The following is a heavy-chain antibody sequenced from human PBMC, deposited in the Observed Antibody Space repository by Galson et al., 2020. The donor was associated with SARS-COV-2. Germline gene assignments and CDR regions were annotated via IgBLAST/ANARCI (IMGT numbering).Heavy chain of an antibody. J-gene: IGHJ5*02. D-gene: IGHD2-15*01. V-gene: IGHV4-4*02. CDR2: IHHSGNT. CDR1: GGSVINTNW. CDR3: ARLGDCSGGTCYSRGYNWFDP. Sequence: SQTLSLTCAVSGGSVINTNWWTWVRQSPGKRLEWIGEIHHSGNTNYNPSLHSRVTMSVDTFKNQFSLKLISVTAADTAVYFCARLGDCSGGTCYSRGYNWFDPWGQGTLVTVSS.